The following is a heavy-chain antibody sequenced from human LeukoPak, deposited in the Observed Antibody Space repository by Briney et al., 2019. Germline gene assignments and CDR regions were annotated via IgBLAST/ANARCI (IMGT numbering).Heavy chain of an antibody. CDR1: GFPFSKYG. D-gene: IGHD1-14*01. Sequence: PGGSLRLSCAASGFPFSKYGMHWVRQAPGKGLEWVAYMQFDGGNKRYADSVKGRFTISRDNAKDTLYLQMDSLRAEDTGVYYCARSNQADDYWGQGTLVTVSS. V-gene: IGHV3-30*02. J-gene: IGHJ4*02. CDR2: MQFDGGNK. CDR3: ARSNQADDY.